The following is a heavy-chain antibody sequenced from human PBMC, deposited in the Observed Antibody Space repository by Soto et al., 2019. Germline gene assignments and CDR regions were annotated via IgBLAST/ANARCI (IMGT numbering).Heavy chain of an antibody. Sequence: QGQLLQSGDEVKKPGASVRVSCRASGYDFTSYGISWVRQAPGQGLEWVSWISAYNGKSDTAQKFHGRVTMTLDTSTDTAHMELGDLTSADTAVYYCARGRIVASIHDAFEIWGQGTMVAVSS. CDR1: GYDFTSYG. D-gene: IGHD2-21*01. V-gene: IGHV1-18*01. CDR3: ARGRIVASIHDAFEI. CDR2: ISAYNGKS. J-gene: IGHJ3*02.